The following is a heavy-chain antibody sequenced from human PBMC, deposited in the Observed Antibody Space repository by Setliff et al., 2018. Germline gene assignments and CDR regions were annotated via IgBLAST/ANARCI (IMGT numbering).Heavy chain of an antibody. CDR1: GATFSSYG. Sequence: SVKVSCKASGATFSSYGISWVRQAPGQGLGWMGGTIPMFGTTEYAQKVQGRLTIITDESTNTAFMQLSSLRSDDTAVYYCVREGVDRRSSTDYRYYMDVWGKGTTVTVSS. J-gene: IGHJ6*03. D-gene: IGHD6-6*01. V-gene: IGHV1-69*05. CDR3: VREGVDRRSSTDYRYYMDV. CDR2: TIPMFGTT.